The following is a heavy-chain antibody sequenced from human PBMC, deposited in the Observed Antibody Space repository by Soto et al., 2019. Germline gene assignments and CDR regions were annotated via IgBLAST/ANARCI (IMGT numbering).Heavy chain of an antibody. CDR2: ISGTGSSI. V-gene: IGHV3-48*02. CDR3: ARGAGYGDYGDY. D-gene: IGHD4-17*01. CDR1: GFSLRGYS. Sequence: EVQLVESGGGLVQPGGSLRLSCAASGFSLRGYSMSWVRQAPGKGLEWVSYISGTGSSIYADSVKGRFTMSRDNAKNSVYLQMNSLGDDDTAVYYCARGAGYGDYGDYWGQGTLVTVSS. J-gene: IGHJ4*02.